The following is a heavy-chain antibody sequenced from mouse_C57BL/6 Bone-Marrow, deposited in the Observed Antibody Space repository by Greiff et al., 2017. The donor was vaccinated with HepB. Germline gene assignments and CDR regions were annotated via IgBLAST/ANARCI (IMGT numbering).Heavy chain of an antibody. CDR2: ISNGGGST. J-gene: IGHJ4*01. D-gene: IGHD2-5*01. CDR3: ARHNYSNYLYYAMDY. CDR1: GFTFSDYY. V-gene: IGHV5-12*01. Sequence: DVKLVESGGGLVQPGGSLKLSCAASGFTFSDYYMYWVRQTPEKRLEWVVYISNGGGSTYYPDTVKGRFTITRDNAKNTLYLQMSRLKTEDTAMYYCARHNYSNYLYYAMDYWGQGTTVTVSS.